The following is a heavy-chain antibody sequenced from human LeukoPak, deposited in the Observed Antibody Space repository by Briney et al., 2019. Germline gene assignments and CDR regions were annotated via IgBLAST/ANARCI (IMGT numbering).Heavy chain of an antibody. Sequence: PGGSLRLSCAASGFTFSSYAMSWVRQAPGKGLGWVSAISGSGGSTYYADSVNGRFTISRDNSKNTLYLQMNSLRAEDTAVYYCANGIAAAPYYYYGMDVWGQGTTVTVSS. CDR2: ISGSGGST. J-gene: IGHJ6*02. CDR3: ANGIAAAPYYYYGMDV. D-gene: IGHD6-13*01. V-gene: IGHV3-23*01. CDR1: GFTFSSYA.